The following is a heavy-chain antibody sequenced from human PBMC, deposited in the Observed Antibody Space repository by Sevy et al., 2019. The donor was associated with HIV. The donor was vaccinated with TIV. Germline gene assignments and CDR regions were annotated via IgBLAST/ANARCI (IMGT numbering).Heavy chain of an antibody. CDR2: ISAYNGNT. CDR1: GYTFTSYG. D-gene: IGHD4-17*01. Sequence: ASVKVSCKASGYTFTSYGISWVRQAPGQGLEWMGWISAYNGNTNYAQKLQGRVTMTTDTSTSTAYMELRSLRSDDTAGYYCARFESRTTVTGYYYYGMDVWGQGTTVTVSS. CDR3: ARFESRTTVTGYYYYGMDV. J-gene: IGHJ6*02. V-gene: IGHV1-18*01.